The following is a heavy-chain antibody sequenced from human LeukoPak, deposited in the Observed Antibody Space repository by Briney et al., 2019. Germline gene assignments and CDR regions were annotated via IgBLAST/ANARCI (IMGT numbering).Heavy chain of an antibody. CDR3: ARDDPLDKISSGWGP. V-gene: IGHV1-46*01. D-gene: IGHD6-19*01. CDR1: GYIFTNYY. Sequence: ASVKVSCKASGYIFTNYYMHWVRQAPGQGLEWMGIINPSDGSTSYAQKFQGRVTMTRDTSTSTVYMELSSLRSEDTAAYYCARDDPLDKISSGWGPWGQGTLVTVSS. J-gene: IGHJ5*02. CDR2: INPSDGST.